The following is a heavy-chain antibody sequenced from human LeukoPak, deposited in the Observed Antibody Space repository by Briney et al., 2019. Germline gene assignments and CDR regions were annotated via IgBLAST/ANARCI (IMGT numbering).Heavy chain of an antibody. Sequence: GASVKVSCKVSGYTLTELSMHWVRQAPGQGLEWMGWISAYNGNTNYAQKLQGRVTMTTDTSTSTAYMELRSLRSDDTAVYYCARWPLAFYAFDIWGQGTMVTVSS. CDR2: ISAYNGNT. D-gene: IGHD2/OR15-2a*01. CDR1: GYTLTELS. CDR3: ARWPLAFYAFDI. J-gene: IGHJ3*02. V-gene: IGHV1-18*01.